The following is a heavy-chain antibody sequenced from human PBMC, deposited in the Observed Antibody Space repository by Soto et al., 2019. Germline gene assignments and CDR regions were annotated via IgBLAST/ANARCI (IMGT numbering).Heavy chain of an antibody. D-gene: IGHD1-26*01. Sequence: QVQLVQSGAEVKKPGASVRVSCKTSGYTFINYGITWVRQAPGQGLEWMGWLSAYNGDTSSSEKLQDRFTMTTDTSTNKVYTDRRILTYDDAAVYYCARWSAIVGGAEALDVWGQGTMVIVSS. J-gene: IGHJ3*01. CDR1: GYTFINYG. CDR3: ARWSAIVGGAEALDV. CDR2: LSAYNGDT. V-gene: IGHV1-18*01.